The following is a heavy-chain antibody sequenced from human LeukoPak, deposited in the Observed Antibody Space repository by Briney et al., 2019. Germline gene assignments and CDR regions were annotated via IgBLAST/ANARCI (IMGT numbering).Heavy chain of an antibody. CDR3: VRGGVYFDY. CDR1: GGSISSLY. J-gene: IGHJ4*02. CDR2: MYYSGST. Sequence: PETLSLTCTVSGGSISSLYWSWIRQPPGKGLEWIGSMYYSGSTHYNPSLKSRVTISVDTSKNPFSLKLNSVPAADTAVYYCVRGGVYFDYWGQGTLVTVSS. V-gene: IGHV4-59*11. D-gene: IGHD3-16*01.